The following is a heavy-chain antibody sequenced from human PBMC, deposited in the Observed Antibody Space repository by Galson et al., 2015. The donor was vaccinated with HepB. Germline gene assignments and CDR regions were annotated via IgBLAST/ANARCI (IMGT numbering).Heavy chain of an antibody. V-gene: IGHV3-30*04. CDR3: ARDRRFYGSGSSGDVDY. Sequence: SLRLSCAASGFTLSNYAMHWVRQAPGKGLDWVAVISYDESNKYYADSVKGRFTISRDNSKNTLYLQMNSLRPEDTAVYYCARDRRFYGSGSSGDVDYWGQGTLVTVSS. CDR2: ISYDESNK. D-gene: IGHD3-10*01. J-gene: IGHJ4*02. CDR1: GFTLSNYA.